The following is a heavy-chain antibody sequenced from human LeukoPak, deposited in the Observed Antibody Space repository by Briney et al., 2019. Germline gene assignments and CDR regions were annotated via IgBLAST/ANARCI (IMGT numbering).Heavy chain of an antibody. V-gene: IGHV3-23*01. J-gene: IGHJ4*02. D-gene: IGHD3-22*01. CDR3: AKYRTYYYDSSGHD. CDR2: ISGSGGST. Sequence: GGSLRLSCAASGFTFSSYAMSWVRQAPGKGLEWVSAISGSGGSTYYADSVKGRFTISRDNSKNTLYLQMNGLRAEDTAVYYCAKYRTYYYDSSGHDWGQGTLVTVSS. CDR1: GFTFSSYA.